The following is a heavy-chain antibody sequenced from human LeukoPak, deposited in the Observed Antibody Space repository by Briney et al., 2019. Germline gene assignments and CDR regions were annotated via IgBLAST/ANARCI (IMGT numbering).Heavy chain of an antibody. D-gene: IGHD6-19*01. J-gene: IGHJ4*02. CDR1: GFTFSDSA. V-gene: IGHV3-21*04. Sequence: PGGSLTLSCAASGFTFSDSAMHWVRQASGKGLEWVSSISSSSSYIYYADSVKGRFTISRDNAKNSLYLQMNSLRGEDTAVYYCAKEVSVAGSKRLDYWGQGTVVTVSS. CDR2: ISSSSSYI. CDR3: AKEVSVAGSKRLDY.